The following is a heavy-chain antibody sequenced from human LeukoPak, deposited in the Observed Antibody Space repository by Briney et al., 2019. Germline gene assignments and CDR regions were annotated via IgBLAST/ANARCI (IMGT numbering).Heavy chain of an antibody. Sequence: RSGGSLRLSCAASGFTFSSYSMNWVRQAPGKGLEWVSSISSSSSYIYYADSVKGRFTISRDNAKNSLYLQMNSLRAEDTAVYYCARDSKGRWLQFDAFDIWGQGTMVTVSS. J-gene: IGHJ3*02. D-gene: IGHD5-24*01. CDR3: ARDSKGRWLQFDAFDI. V-gene: IGHV3-21*01. CDR1: GFTFSSYS. CDR2: ISSSSSYI.